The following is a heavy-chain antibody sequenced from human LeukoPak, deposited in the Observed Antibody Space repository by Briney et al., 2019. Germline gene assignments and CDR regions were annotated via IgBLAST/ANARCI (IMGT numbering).Heavy chain of an antibody. CDR1: GGSISSGGYS. V-gene: IGHV4-30-4*07. D-gene: IGHD6-13*01. Sequence: SETLSLTCAVSGGSISSGGYSWSWIRQPPGKGLEWIGYIYYSGSTYYNPSLKSRVTISVDTSKNQFSLKLSSVTAADTAVYYCARAPYSSSWYIYYYYYMDVWGKGTTVTVSS. J-gene: IGHJ6*03. CDR3: ARAPYSSSWYIYYYYYMDV. CDR2: IYYSGST.